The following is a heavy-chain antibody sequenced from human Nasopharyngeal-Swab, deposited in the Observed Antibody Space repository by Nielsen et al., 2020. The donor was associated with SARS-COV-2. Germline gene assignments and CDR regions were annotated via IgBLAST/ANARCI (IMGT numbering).Heavy chain of an antibody. V-gene: IGHV2-70*01. J-gene: IGHJ4*02. CDR2: IDWDDDK. Sequence: WIRRPPGKALEWLALIDWDDDKYYSTSLKTRLTISKDTSKNQVVLTMTNMDPVDTATYYCARLRGYSYGIDYWGQGTLVTVSS. CDR3: ARLRGYSYGIDY. D-gene: IGHD5-18*01.